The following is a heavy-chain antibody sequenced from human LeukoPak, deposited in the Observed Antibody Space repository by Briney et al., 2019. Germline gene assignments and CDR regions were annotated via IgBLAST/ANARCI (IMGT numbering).Heavy chain of an antibody. D-gene: IGHD5-12*01. CDR3: ARGLGGGYYQVGPYYYYGMDV. CDR1: GGSISSGDYY. V-gene: IGHV4-30-4*01. J-gene: IGHJ6*02. Sequence: PSQTLSLTCTVSGGSISSGDYYWSWIRQPPGKGLEWIGYIYYSGSTYYNPSLKSRVTISVDTSKNQFPLKLSSVTAADTAVYYCARGLGGGYYQVGPYYYYGMDVWGQGTTVTVSS. CDR2: IYYSGST.